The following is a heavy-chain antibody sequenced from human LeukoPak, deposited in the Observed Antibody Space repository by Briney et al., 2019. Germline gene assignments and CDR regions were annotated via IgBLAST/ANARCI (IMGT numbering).Heavy chain of an antibody. J-gene: IGHJ4*02. V-gene: IGHV1-69*01. CDR3: VREGFPYYYGSGSFSSPFDY. Sequence: GASVRVSCKASGGTFSNYAISGVRQAPGQGREGMGGIIPIFGTAKYAQKSRGRVTITADESTSTAYVELSSLRSEDTAVYYCVREGFPYYYGSGSFSSPFDYWGQGTLVTVCS. D-gene: IGHD3-10*01. CDR1: GGTFSNYA. CDR2: IIPIFGTA.